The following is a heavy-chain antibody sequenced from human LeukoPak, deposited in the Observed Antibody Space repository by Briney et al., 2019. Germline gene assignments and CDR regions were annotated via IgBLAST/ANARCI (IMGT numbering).Heavy chain of an antibody. D-gene: IGHD3-10*01. J-gene: IGHJ4*02. Sequence: SETLSLTCTVSGGSISSSSYYWGWIRQPPGKGLEWIGSIYYSGSTYYNPSLKSRVTISVDTSKNQFSLKLSSVTAADTAVYYCARENMVRGVTFDYWGQGTLVTVSS. CDR2: IYYSGST. CDR1: GGSISSSSYY. V-gene: IGHV4-39*07. CDR3: ARENMVRGVTFDY.